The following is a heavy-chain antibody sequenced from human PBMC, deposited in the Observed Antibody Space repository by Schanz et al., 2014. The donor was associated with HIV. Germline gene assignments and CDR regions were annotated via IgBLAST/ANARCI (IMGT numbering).Heavy chain of an antibody. V-gene: IGHV3-23*01. CDR1: GFIFSSYG. CDR2: IGSGGGST. Sequence: EVQLLESGGGLVQPGGSLRLSCGASGFIFSSYGMSWVRQAPRKGLEWVSLIGSGGGSTYYADSVKGRFTISRDNSKNTLYLQMNSLRPEDTAVYYCARETRSCGGDCYPLDYWGQGTLVTVSS. D-gene: IGHD2-21*02. CDR3: ARETRSCGGDCYPLDY. J-gene: IGHJ4*02.